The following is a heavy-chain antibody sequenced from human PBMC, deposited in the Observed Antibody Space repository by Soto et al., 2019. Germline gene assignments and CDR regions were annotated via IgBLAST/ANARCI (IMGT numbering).Heavy chain of an antibody. J-gene: IGHJ3*02. CDR3: ARQSKSSTYYDDSSGYYTAALDS. Sequence: PCESLKISCKGSGYSFTSYWISWVRQMPGKGLEWMGRIDPSDSYTNYSPSFQGHVTISADKSISTAYLQWSSPKASDTAMYYCARQSKSSTYYDDSSGYYTAALDSWGKGTMVTVS. D-gene: IGHD3-22*01. V-gene: IGHV5-10-1*01. CDR2: IDPSDSYT. CDR1: GYSFTSYW.